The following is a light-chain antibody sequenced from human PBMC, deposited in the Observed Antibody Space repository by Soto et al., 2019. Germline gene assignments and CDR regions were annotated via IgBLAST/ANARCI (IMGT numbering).Light chain of an antibody. CDR3: QQYYSFPRT. J-gene: IGKJ1*01. Sequence: EIVMTQSPATLSVAPGERVTFSCRASQGVSRKLAWYQHKPGQAPRLLISGASTGATGIPARFSGSGSGTEFTLTISSLQSEDCAIYYCQQYYSFPRTFGQGTKVEIK. CDR1: QGVSRK. CDR2: GAS. V-gene: IGKV3-15*01.